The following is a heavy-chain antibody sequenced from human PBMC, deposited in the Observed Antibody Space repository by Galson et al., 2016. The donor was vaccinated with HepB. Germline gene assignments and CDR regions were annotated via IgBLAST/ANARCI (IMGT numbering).Heavy chain of an antibody. CDR2: TYYRSKWYY. CDR1: GDSVSSINAA. Sequence: CAISGDSVSSINAAWIWIRQSPSRGLEWLGRTYYRSKWYYDYAVSVESRMTINPDTSKNQLSLHLKSVTPEDTAVYYCARDRASWDAQNTGNYDYWGQGTLVTVSS. CDR3: ARDRASWDAQNTGNYDY. V-gene: IGHV6-1*01. D-gene: IGHD2/OR15-2a*01. J-gene: IGHJ4*02.